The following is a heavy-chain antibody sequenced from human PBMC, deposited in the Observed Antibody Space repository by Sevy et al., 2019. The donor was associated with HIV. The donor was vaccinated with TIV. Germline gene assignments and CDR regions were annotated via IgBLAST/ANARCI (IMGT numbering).Heavy chain of an antibody. CDR1: GFTFFSHV. V-gene: IGHV3-23*01. D-gene: IGHD6-13*01. CDR2: LSGSGGTT. J-gene: IGHJ3*01. CDR3: ATGTTDSSISWVFDV. Sequence: GGSLRLSCAASGFTFFSHVMSWVRQAPGKGLEWVSGLSGSGGTTYYADSVNGRFSISIDNSMNKLYLQMSSLRIEDTAVYYCATGTTDSSISWVFDVWGQGTMVTVSS.